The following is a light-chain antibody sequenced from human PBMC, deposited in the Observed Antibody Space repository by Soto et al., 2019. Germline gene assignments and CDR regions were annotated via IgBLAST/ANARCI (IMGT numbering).Light chain of an antibody. Sequence: IQMTQFPSSLSASVGDRVTITCRASPGIINYLAWYQQKPGKVPKLLIYAASTLQSGVPSRFSGSGSGTEFTLTISSLQPEDVATYYCQKYNSAPLTFGQGTRLEIK. CDR2: AAS. CDR3: QKYNSAPLT. V-gene: IGKV1-27*01. J-gene: IGKJ5*01. CDR1: PGIINY.